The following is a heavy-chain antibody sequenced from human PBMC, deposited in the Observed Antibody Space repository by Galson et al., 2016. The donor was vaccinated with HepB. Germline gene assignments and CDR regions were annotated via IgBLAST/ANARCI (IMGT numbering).Heavy chain of an antibody. Sequence: SLRLSCAASGFTFSSYGMHWVRQAPGKGPEWVAVISYDGSNKYYADSVKGRFTISRDNSKNTLYLQMNSLRAEDTAVYYCATPYYDFWSGYNPFDYWGQGTLVTVSS. CDR1: GFTFSSYG. CDR2: ISYDGSNK. V-gene: IGHV3-30*03. D-gene: IGHD3-3*01. CDR3: ATPYYDFWSGYNPFDY. J-gene: IGHJ4*02.